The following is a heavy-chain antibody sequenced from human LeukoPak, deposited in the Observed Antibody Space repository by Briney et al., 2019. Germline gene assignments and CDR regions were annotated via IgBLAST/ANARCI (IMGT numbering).Heavy chain of an antibody. D-gene: IGHD3-3*01. J-gene: IGHJ5*02. CDR3: ARQVRGSGYMFDP. CDR2: IYHSGST. V-gene: IGHV4-61*01. Sequence: PSETLSLTCTVSGASVSSSNYYWSWIRQPPGKGLEWIGHIYHSGSTNYNPSLKSRVTISVDTSKNQFSLKLSSVTAADTAVYFCARQVRGSGYMFDPWGQGTLVTVSS. CDR1: GASVSSSNYY.